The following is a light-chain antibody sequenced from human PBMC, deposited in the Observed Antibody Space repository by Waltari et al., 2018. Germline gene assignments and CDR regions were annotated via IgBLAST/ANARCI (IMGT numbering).Light chain of an antibody. CDR3: QVWDGDADHPV. CDR1: GLRVKT. CDR2: DDT. J-gene: IGLJ2*01. V-gene: IGLV3-21*03. Sequence: YELTQPPSVSVAPGKTARTSRGRPGLRVKTVHWYPQNPGQATVLVIFDDTVRPSGIPKRISGSDTATLTIARVEAGDEAVYYCQVWDGDADHPVFGGGTKLTVL.